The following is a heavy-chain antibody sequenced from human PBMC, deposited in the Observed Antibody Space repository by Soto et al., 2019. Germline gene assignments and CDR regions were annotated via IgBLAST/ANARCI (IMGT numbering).Heavy chain of an antibody. V-gene: IGHV3-30*03. CDR2: ISIRGGDE. CDR1: GFTFSSYA. CDR3: ARGTIVARQHLDY. D-gene: IGHD6-6*01. Sequence: QVQLVESGGGVVQPGTSLRLSCAASGFTFSSYAMHWARQAPGTGLEWVTVISIRGGDEYYAESVRGRFTISRDDSKNTLYLQMDSLRVEDTAVYYCARGTIVARQHLDYWGQGTLVTVSS. J-gene: IGHJ4*02.